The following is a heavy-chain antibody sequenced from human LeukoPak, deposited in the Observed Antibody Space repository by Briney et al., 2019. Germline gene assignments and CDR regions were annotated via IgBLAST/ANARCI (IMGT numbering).Heavy chain of an antibody. Sequence: GASVKVSCKASGYTFSDYGITWVRQAPGQGVEWMGWMNPNSGNTGYAQKFQGRVTITRNTSISTAYMELSSLRSEDTAVYYCARSSFWSGYAFDIWGQGTMVTVSS. CDR1: GYTFSDYG. D-gene: IGHD3-3*01. CDR2: MNPNSGNT. CDR3: ARSSFWSGYAFDI. J-gene: IGHJ3*02. V-gene: IGHV1-8*01.